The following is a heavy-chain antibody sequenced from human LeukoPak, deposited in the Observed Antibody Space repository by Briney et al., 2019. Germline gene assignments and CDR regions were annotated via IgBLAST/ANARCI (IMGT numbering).Heavy chain of an antibody. D-gene: IGHD2-21*02. CDR3: ARETAIYYFMGV. Sequence: SQTLSLTRTVSGGSISTGGYYWTWIRQHPGKGLEWIGYIFYSGSTSYNPSLKSRVTISVDTSKDQFSLKLSSVTAADTAVYYCARETAIYYFMGVWGKGTTVTVSS. CDR2: IFYSGST. CDR1: GGSISTGGYY. V-gene: IGHV4-31*03. J-gene: IGHJ6*03.